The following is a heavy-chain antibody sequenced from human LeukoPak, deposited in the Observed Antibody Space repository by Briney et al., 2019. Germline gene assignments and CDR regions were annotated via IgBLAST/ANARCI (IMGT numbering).Heavy chain of an antibody. D-gene: IGHD5-24*01. CDR2: IDPGDSDT. V-gene: IGHV5-51*01. CDR1: GYSFTNYW. CDR3: ASPGERWLQLGDAFDI. J-gene: IGHJ3*02. Sequence: GESLKISCKASGYSFTNYWFGWVRQMPGKGLEWMGMIDPGDSDTRDSPSFQGQVTISVDKSISTAYLQWSSLKASDTAMYYCASPGERWLQLGDAFDIWGQGTMVTVSS.